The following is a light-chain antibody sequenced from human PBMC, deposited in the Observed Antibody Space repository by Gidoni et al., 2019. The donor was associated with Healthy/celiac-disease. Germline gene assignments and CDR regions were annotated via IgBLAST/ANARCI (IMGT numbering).Light chain of an antibody. V-gene: IGLV1-44*01. CDR3: AAWDDSLNGYV. J-gene: IGLJ1*01. Sequence: QSVLTQPPSASGTPGQRVTISCSVSSANIGSNTVNWYQQLPGTAPKLLMYSNNQRPSGVPDRFSGSKSGTSAALAISGRQSEDEADYYCAAWDDSLNGYVFGTGTKVTVL. CDR1: SANIGSNT. CDR2: SNN.